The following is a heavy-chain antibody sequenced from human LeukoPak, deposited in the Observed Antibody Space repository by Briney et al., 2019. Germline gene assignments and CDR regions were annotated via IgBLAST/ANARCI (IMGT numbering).Heavy chain of an antibody. V-gene: IGHV4-4*02. CDR2: IYHSGST. Sequence: SETLSLTCAVSGGSISSTNWWSWVRQPPGKGLEWIGEIYHSGSTNYNPSLKSQVTISVDKSKNQLSLKLSSVTAADTAVYYCARVEDYDILTWSQGIMVTVSS. D-gene: IGHD3-9*01. CDR1: GGSISSTNW. J-gene: IGHJ5*02. CDR3: ARVEDYDILT.